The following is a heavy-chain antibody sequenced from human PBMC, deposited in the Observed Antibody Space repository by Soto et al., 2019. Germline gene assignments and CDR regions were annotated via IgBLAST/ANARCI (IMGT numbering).Heavy chain of an antibody. CDR1: GFTFSRHG. CDR2: INPSGDST. V-gene: IGHV3-23*01. Sequence: TGGSLRLSCVASGFTFSRHGLSWVRQAPGKGLEWVSTINPSGDSTFYADSVKGRFTISRDNSKNTVYLQMNSLSVGDTAVYLCAKVDVSTAGSFDYWGQGAQVTVSS. D-gene: IGHD6-13*01. J-gene: IGHJ4*02. CDR3: AKVDVSTAGSFDY.